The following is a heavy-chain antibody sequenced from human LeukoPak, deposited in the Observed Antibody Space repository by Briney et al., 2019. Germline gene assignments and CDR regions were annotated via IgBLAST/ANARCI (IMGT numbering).Heavy chain of an antibody. CDR3: ARDDDCGGVSYYTSYAFDV. D-gene: IGHD2-15*01. V-gene: IGHV1-69*13. CDR1: GGTFSSYA. CDR2: IIPIFGTA. Sequence: SVKVSCKASGGTFSSYAISWVRQAPGQGLEWMRGIIPIFGTANYAQKFQGRVTITADESTSTAYMRLSSLRSEDTAVYYCARDDDCGGVSYYTSYAFDVWGQGTMVTVSS. J-gene: IGHJ3*01.